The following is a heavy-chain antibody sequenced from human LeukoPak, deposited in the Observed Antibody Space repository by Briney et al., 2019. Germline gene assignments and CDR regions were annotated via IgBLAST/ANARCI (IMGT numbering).Heavy chain of an antibody. CDR1: GFTFSSYW. J-gene: IGHJ4*02. D-gene: IGHD6-13*01. Sequence: GGSLRLSCAASGFTFSSYWMHWVRQAPGKGLVWVSRINSDGSSTSYADSVKGRFTISRDNAKNTLYLQMNSLRAEDTAVYYCARESLIAAAPEHWGQGTLVTVSS. CDR3: ARESLIAAAPEH. V-gene: IGHV3-74*01. CDR2: INSDGSST.